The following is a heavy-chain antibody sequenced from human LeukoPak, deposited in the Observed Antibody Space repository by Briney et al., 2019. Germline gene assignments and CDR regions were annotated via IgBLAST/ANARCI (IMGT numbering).Heavy chain of an antibody. CDR1: GGSISSGSYY. Sequence: PSETLSLTCTVSGGSISSGSYYWSWIRQPAGKGLEWIGRIYTSGSTNYNPSLKSRVTISVDTSKNQFSLKLGSVTAADTAVYYCARGLRELFDYWGQGTLVTVSS. J-gene: IGHJ4*02. CDR2: IYTSGST. D-gene: IGHD1-26*01. CDR3: ARGLRELFDY. V-gene: IGHV4-61*02.